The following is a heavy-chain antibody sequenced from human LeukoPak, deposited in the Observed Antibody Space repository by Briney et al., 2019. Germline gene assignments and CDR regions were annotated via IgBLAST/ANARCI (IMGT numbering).Heavy chain of an antibody. CDR3: AGHDEGSGWYRSYIDL. D-gene: IGHD6-19*01. CDR2: ISTSGST. CDR1: VVSISSYY. Sequence: SETLSLTCTVSVVSISSYYCSWIRQPPGKGLEWIGYISTSGSTDYSPSLTSRVTISVDRSKNQCSLNLSSVTAADTAVYYCAGHDEGSGWYRSYIDLWGRGTLVIVSS. J-gene: IGHJ2*01. V-gene: IGHV4-4*09.